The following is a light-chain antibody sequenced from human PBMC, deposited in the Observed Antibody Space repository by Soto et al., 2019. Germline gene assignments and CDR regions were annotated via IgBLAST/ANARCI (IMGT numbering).Light chain of an antibody. V-gene: IGKV1D-8*02. J-gene: IGKJ1*01. CDR2: AAS. Sequence: IQMTHSPSLLSASTGDRFTISCRMSQGISSYLAWYQQKPGKAPELLIYAASTLQSGVPSRFRGSGSGTELTITISSMKNDDFATYYCQQYNSYKGTFGHGTKVDIK. CDR1: QGISSY. CDR3: QQYNSYKGT.